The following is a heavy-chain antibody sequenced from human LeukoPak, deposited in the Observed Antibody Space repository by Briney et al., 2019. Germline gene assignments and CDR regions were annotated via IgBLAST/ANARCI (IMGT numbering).Heavy chain of an antibody. CDR2: INPNSGGT. V-gene: IGHV1-2*02. CDR1: GYTFTGYY. CDR3: ARDYGDYYYGMDV. Sequence: ASAKVSCKASGYTFTGYYMHWVRQAPGQGLEWMGWINPNSGGTNYAQKFQGRVTMTRDTSISTAYMELSRLRSDDTAVYYCARDYGDYYYGMDVWGQGTTVTVSS. J-gene: IGHJ6*02. D-gene: IGHD4-17*01.